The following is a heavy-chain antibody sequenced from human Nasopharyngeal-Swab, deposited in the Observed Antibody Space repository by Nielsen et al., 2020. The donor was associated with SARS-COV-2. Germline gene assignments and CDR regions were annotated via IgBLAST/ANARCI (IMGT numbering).Heavy chain of an antibody. Sequence: SVKVSCKASGGTFSSYAISWVRQAPGQGLEWMGGIIPIFGTANYAQKFQGRVTITADKSTSTAYMELISLRSEDTAVYYCARKVLEGYYYYGMDVWGQGTTVTVSS. CDR1: GGTFSSYA. V-gene: IGHV1-69*06. CDR3: ARKVLEGYYYYGMDV. D-gene: IGHD3-3*01. J-gene: IGHJ6*02. CDR2: IIPIFGTA.